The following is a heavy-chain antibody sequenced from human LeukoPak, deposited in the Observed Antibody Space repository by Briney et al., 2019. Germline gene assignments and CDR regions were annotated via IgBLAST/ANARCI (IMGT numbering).Heavy chain of an antibody. CDR3: ARDQCSSTSCPPFDP. J-gene: IGHJ5*02. CDR2: ISSSGSTI. V-gene: IGHV3-48*04. D-gene: IGHD2-2*01. CDR1: GFTFSSYS. Sequence: PGGSLRLSCAASGFTFSSYSMNWVRQAPGKGLEWVSYISSSGSTIYYADSVKGRFTISRDNAKNSLYLQMNSLRAEDTAVYYCARDQCSSTSCPPFDPWGQGTLVTVSS.